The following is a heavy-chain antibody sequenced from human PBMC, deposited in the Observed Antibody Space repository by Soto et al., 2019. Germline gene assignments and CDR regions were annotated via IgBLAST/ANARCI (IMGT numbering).Heavy chain of an antibody. CDR3: ASSLSGYDPFDY. Sequence: GASVKVSCKASGYTFTGYYMHWVRQAPGQGLEWMGWINPSSGGTNYAQKFQGWVTMTRDTSISTAYMELSRLRSDDTAVYYCASSLSGYDPFDYWGQGTLVTVSS. CDR1: GYTFTGYY. J-gene: IGHJ4*02. CDR2: INPSSGGT. V-gene: IGHV1-2*04. D-gene: IGHD5-12*01.